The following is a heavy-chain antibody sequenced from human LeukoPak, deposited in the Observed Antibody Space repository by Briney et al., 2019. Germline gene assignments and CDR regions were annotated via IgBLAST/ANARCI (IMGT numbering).Heavy chain of an antibody. CDR3: ARGDLGLVVVPAAIVDHSGNWFDP. V-gene: IGHV4-39*01. J-gene: IGHJ5*02. Sequence: SETLSLTCTVSGGSISSSSYYWGWIRQPPGKGLEWMGSIYYSGSTYYNPSLKSRVTISVDTSKNQFPLKLSSVTAADTAVYYCARGDLGLVVVPAAIVDHSGNWFDPWGQGTLVTVSS. CDR1: GGSISSSSYY. D-gene: IGHD2-2*02. CDR2: IYYSGST.